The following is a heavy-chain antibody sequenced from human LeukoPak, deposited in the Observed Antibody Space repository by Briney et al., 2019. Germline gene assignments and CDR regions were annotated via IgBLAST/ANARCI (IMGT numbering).Heavy chain of an antibody. CDR2: IIPILGIA. J-gene: IGHJ4*02. V-gene: IGHV1-69*04. CDR1: GGTFSSYA. Sequence: ASAKVSCKASGGTFSSYAISWVRQAPGQGLEWMGRIIPILGIANYAQKFQGRVTITADKSTSTAYMELSSLRSEDTAVYYCARGVVYGDYQVRFDYWGQGTLVTVSS. D-gene: IGHD4-17*01. CDR3: ARGVVYGDYQVRFDY.